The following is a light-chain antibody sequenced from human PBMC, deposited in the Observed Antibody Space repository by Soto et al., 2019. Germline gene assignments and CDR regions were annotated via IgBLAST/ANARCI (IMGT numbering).Light chain of an antibody. Sequence: EIVLTQSPGTLSLSPGERATLSCRASQSVSSSYLAWYQQKPGQAPRLLIYGASSRSTGIRDRFSGSGSGTYFTLTISRREPEDFAVYYCHQYGSPWTFGQGTKVEIK. V-gene: IGKV3-20*01. CDR2: GAS. J-gene: IGKJ1*01. CDR1: QSVSSSY. CDR3: HQYGSPWT.